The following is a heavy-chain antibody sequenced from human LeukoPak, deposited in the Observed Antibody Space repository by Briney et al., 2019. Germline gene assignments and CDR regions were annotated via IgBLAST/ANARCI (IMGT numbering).Heavy chain of an antibody. Sequence: PGGSLRLSCAASGLTFSSHAMTWVRQAPGKGLEWVSTISGNGGSTFHAESVKGRFTISRDNSKNILYLQMNSLKAEDTAVYYCARDREGYGDFGDYWGQGTLVTVS. D-gene: IGHD4-17*01. CDR2: ISGNGGST. V-gene: IGHV3-23*01. CDR3: ARDREGYGDFGDY. J-gene: IGHJ4*02. CDR1: GLTFSSHA.